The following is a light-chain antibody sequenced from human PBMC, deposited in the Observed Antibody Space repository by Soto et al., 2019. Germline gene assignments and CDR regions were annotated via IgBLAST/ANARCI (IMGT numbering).Light chain of an antibody. CDR1: QSVSRY. CDR2: DAS. V-gene: IGKV3-15*01. CDR3: QQCSDCPLFT. J-gene: IGKJ5*01. Sequence: EIVMTQSPATLSVSPGETATLSCRASQSVSRYLAWYQHRPGQAPRLLIYDASTRATGVPARFSGSGSGTEFTLTISGLQSEEFAVYSCQQCSDCPLFTFGQGTRLEIK.